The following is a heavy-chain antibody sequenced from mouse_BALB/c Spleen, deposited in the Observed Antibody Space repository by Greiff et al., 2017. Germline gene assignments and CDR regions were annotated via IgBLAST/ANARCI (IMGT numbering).Heavy chain of an antibody. CDR1: GYTFTDYA. Sequence: QVQLKQSGPELVRPGVSVKISCKGSGYTFTDYAMHWVKQSHAKSLEWIGVISTYYGNTNYNQKFKGKATMTVDKSSSTAYMELARLTSEDSAIYYCARGGRGGFAYWGQGTLVTVSA. CDR3: ARGGRGGFAY. D-gene: IGHD3-3*01. V-gene: IGHV1-67*01. CDR2: ISTYYGNT. J-gene: IGHJ3*01.